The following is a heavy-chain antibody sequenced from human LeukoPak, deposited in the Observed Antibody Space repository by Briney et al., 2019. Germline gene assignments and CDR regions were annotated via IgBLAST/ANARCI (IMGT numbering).Heavy chain of an antibody. Sequence: PSETLSLTCAVYGGSFSGYYWSWIRQPPGKGLEWIGEINHSGSTNYNPSLKSRVTISVDTSKNQFSLKLGSVAAADTAVYYCARGRWYGTKNYFDYWGQGTLVTVSS. CDR1: GGSFSGYY. J-gene: IGHJ4*02. CDR3: ARGRWYGTKNYFDY. V-gene: IGHV4-34*01. D-gene: IGHD6-13*01. CDR2: INHSGST.